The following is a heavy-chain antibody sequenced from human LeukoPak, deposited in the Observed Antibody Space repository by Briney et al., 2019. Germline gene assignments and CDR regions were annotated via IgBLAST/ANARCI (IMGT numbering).Heavy chain of an antibody. CDR1: GFTFSSYP. D-gene: IGHD6-13*01. CDR2: ISHDGTNS. V-gene: IGHV3-30*14. J-gene: IGHJ4*02. CDR3: ARGHRTLGFDSTRWYWIDY. Sequence: GGSLRLSCEASGFTFSSYPIHWVRQAPGKGLDWVTVISHDGTNSYYADSVKGRFTISRDNSQNTLYLQMNSLRGDDTAVYYCARGHRTLGFDSTRWYWIDYWGQGTLVAVSS.